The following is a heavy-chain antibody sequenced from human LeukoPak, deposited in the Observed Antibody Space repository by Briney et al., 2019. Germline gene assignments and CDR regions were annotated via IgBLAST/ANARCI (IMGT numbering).Heavy chain of an antibody. CDR1: GFTFSSYG. CDR2: IRYGGSNK. Sequence: PGGSLRLSCAASGFTFSSYGMHWDRQAPGKGLEWVAFIRYGGSNKYYADSVKGRFTISRDNSKNTLYLQMNSLKTEDIAVYYCTSQLQRPPWIIDVFDIWGQGTMVTVSS. D-gene: IGHD1-1*01. V-gene: IGHV3-30*02. J-gene: IGHJ3*02. CDR3: TSQLQRPPWIIDVFDI.